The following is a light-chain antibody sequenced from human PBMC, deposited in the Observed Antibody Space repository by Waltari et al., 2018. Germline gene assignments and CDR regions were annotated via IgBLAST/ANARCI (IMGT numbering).Light chain of an antibody. V-gene: IGKV1-39*01. Sequence: DIQMTQFPTSLSASVEDRVTITCRASQTITNYLNWYQQKSGKAPRLLIYGASNLQGGVPSRFRGSGSGTDFTLTISNLQPEDFATYYCQQTYITPRTFGQGTKVVIK. CDR1: QTITNY. CDR3: QQTYITPRT. CDR2: GAS. J-gene: IGKJ1*01.